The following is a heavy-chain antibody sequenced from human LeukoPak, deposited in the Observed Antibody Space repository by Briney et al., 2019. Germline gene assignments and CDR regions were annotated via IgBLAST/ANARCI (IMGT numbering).Heavy chain of an antibody. D-gene: IGHD6-6*01. CDR1: GFTFNSYS. CDR2: ISSSSSTI. J-gene: IGHJ5*02. CDR3: AKDYGSSSTNWFDP. Sequence: GGSLRLSCAASGFTFNSYSMNWVRQAPGKGLEWVSYISSSSSTIYYADSVEGRFTISRDNSKNTLYLQMNSLRAEDTAIYYCAKDYGSSSTNWFDPWGQGTLVTVSS. V-gene: IGHV3-48*01.